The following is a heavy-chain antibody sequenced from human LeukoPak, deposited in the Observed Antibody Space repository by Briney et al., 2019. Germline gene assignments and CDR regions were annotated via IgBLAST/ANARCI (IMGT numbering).Heavy chain of an antibody. CDR1: GFSLSNRGVG. J-gene: IGHJ3*02. Sequence: SGPTKVNPTQTRTLTCTFFGFSLSNRGVGGGWIRQPPGPAQAWLGLMSWDDDKRYSPSLKSRITITNDPSKKQLVRTMNHMEPVDTATYHCAHSMTMVRGVIITSNAFDTSGQRTMVTPSP. D-gene: IGHD3-10*01. V-gene: IGHV2-5*02. CDR3: AHSMTMVRGVIITSNAFDT. CDR2: MSWDDDK.